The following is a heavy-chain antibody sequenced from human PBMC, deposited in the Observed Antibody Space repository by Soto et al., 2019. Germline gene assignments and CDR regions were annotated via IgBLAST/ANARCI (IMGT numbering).Heavy chain of an antibody. CDR3: AKGRRYCSSTSCYKGHYYYYYGMDV. D-gene: IGHD2-2*02. V-gene: IGHV3-23*01. J-gene: IGHJ6*04. CDR1: GFTFSSYA. CDR2: ISGSGGST. Sequence: HPGGSLRLSCAASGFTFSSYAMSWVRQAPGKGLEWVSAISGSGGSTYYADSVKGRFTISRDNSKNTLYLQMNSLRAEDTAVYYCAKGRRYCSSTSCYKGHYYYYYGMDVWGKGTTVTVSS.